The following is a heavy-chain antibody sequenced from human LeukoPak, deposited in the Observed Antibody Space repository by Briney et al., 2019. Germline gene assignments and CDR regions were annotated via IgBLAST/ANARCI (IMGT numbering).Heavy chain of an antibody. J-gene: IGHJ4*02. CDR2: INPNSGGT. D-gene: IGHD2-15*01. CDR3: ARDPYCSGGSCYDV. Sequence: ASVKVSCKASGYTFTGYYMHWVRQAPGQGFEWMGWINPNSGGTDYAQKFQGRVTMTRDTSISTAYMELSRLRSDDTAVYYCARDPYCSGGSCYDVWGQGTLVTVSS. CDR1: GYTFTGYY. V-gene: IGHV1-2*02.